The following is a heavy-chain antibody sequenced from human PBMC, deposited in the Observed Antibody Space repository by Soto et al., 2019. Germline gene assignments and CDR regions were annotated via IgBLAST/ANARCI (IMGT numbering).Heavy chain of an antibody. CDR2: IYYSGST. CDR3: ARWWNYYDSSGYGAYYYYYGMDV. J-gene: IGHJ6*02. CDR1: GGSISSSSYY. Sequence: SETLSLTCTVSGGSISSSSYYWGWIRQPPGKGLEWIGSIYYSGSTYYNPSLKSRVTISVDTSKNQFSLKLSSVTAADTAVYYCARWWNYYDSSGYGAYYYYYGMDVWGQGTTVT. V-gene: IGHV4-39*01. D-gene: IGHD3-22*01.